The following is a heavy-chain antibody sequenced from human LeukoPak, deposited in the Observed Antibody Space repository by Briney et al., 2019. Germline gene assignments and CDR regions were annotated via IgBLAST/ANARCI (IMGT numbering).Heavy chain of an antibody. V-gene: IGHV1-2*02. CDR3: ARSSYDSSGYYPLYFDY. D-gene: IGHD3-22*01. Sequence: ASVKVSCKASGYTFTDYYMHWVRQAPGQGLEWMGWVNPNSGGTNYAQKFQGRVTMTRDTSISTAYMERSRLRSDDTAVYYCARSSYDSSGYYPLYFDYWGQGTLVTVSS. J-gene: IGHJ4*02. CDR2: VNPNSGGT. CDR1: GYTFTDYY.